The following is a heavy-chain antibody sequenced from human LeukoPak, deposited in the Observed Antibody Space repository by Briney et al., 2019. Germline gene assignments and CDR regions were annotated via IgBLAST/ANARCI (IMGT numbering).Heavy chain of an antibody. J-gene: IGHJ4*02. CDR3: ARGGSPTRGYFDY. V-gene: IGHV3-48*03. CDR1: GFTFSSYE. Sequence: PGGSLRLSCAASGFTFSSYEMNWVRQAPGKGLEWVSYISSSGSTIYYADSVKGRFTISRDNAKNSLYLQMNSLRAEDTAVYYCARGGSPTRGYFDYWGQGTLVTVSS. CDR2: ISSSGSTI. D-gene: IGHD1-26*01.